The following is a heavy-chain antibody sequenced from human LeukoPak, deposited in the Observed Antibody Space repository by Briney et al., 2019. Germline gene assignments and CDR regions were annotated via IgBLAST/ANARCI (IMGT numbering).Heavy chain of an antibody. D-gene: IGHD6-19*01. CDR1: GFTFTSYT. CDR2: ISHDGSNT. V-gene: IGHV3-30-3*02. Sequence: GGSLRLSCAASGFTFTSYTFHWVRQAPGKGLEWVSVISHDGSNTYNADSVKGRFTFSRDNSKNTLYLQMNSLRAEDTAVYYCAKPLRGWYDFDYWGQGTLVTVSS. J-gene: IGHJ4*02. CDR3: AKPLRGWYDFDY.